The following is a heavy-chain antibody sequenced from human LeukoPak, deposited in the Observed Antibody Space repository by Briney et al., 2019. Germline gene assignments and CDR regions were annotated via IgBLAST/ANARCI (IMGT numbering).Heavy chain of an antibody. V-gene: IGHV4-39*07. CDR3: ARVISSGWYVVDY. CDR1: GGSISSSSYY. J-gene: IGHJ4*02. D-gene: IGHD6-19*01. Sequence: SETLSLTCTVSGGSISSSSYYWGWIRQPPGKGLEWIGSIYYSGSTYYNPSLKSRVTISVDTSKNQFSLKLSSVTAADTAVCYCARVISSGWYVVDYWGQGTLVTVSS. CDR2: IYYSGST.